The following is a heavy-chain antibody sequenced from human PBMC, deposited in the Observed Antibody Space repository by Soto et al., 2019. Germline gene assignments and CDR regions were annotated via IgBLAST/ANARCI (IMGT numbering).Heavy chain of an antibody. V-gene: IGHV1-46*01. CDR3: ARSSGGNFGIIIEGSNWFDP. Sequence: ASVKVSCKAPGATFTSYYLNWVRQAPGQGLEWMGVINPHGGSTKYAEKFQGRITMTRDTSRSTVYMELSSLRSDDTAIYYCARSSGGNFGIIIEGSNWFDPWGQGTLVTVSS. J-gene: IGHJ5*02. CDR1: GATFTSYY. D-gene: IGHD3-3*01. CDR2: INPHGGST.